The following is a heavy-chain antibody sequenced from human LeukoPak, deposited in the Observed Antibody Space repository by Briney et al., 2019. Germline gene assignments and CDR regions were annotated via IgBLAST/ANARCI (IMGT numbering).Heavy chain of an antibody. Sequence: VASVKVSCKASGYTFTSYYMHWVRQAPGQGLEWMGIINPSGGSTSYAQKFQGRVTMTRDMSTSTVYMGLSSLRSEDTAVYYCARGRPKGITMVRGGYFDYWGQGTLVTVSS. CDR3: ARGRPKGITMVRGGYFDY. V-gene: IGHV1-46*01. CDR2: INPSGGST. J-gene: IGHJ4*02. CDR1: GYTFTSYY. D-gene: IGHD3-10*01.